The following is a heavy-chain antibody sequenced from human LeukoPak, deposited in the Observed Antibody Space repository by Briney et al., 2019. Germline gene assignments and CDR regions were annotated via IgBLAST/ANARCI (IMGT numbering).Heavy chain of an antibody. D-gene: IGHD6-13*01. CDR1: GYTFTDYY. Sequence: ASVKVSCKASGYTFTDYYMHWVRQAPGQGLEWMGWINLNSGATRYAQKFQGGVTMTRDTPITTAYMELSRLRSDDTAVYYCARDSATATGFAADYWGQGTLVTVSS. V-gene: IGHV1-2*02. CDR3: ARDSATATGFAADY. J-gene: IGHJ4*02. CDR2: INLNSGAT.